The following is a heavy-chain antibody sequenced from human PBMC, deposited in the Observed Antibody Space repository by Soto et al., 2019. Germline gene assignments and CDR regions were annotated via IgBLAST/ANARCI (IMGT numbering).Heavy chain of an antibody. CDR2: IGGGGAPI. J-gene: IGHJ4*02. D-gene: IGHD1-26*01. CDR3: ARSKDGGTHSRFDY. Sequence: QVHLVESGGGLVKPGGSRRLSCVVSGFNFSDHYMTWIRQPPGKGLEWVSSIGGGGAPIYYTQSVKGRFTISRDNAKNSLYLQMSTLRAEDTAVYYCARSKDGGTHSRFDYWGQGALLTVSS. V-gene: IGHV3-11*01. CDR1: GFNFSDHY.